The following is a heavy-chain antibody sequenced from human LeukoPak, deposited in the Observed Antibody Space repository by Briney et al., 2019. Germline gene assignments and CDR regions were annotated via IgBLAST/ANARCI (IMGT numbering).Heavy chain of an antibody. CDR1: GFSFDDYD. CDR2: IDWKGRPT. V-gene: IGHV3-20*04. Sequence: PGGSLRLSCAASGFSFDDYDMAWLRQAPGKGLEWGSDIDWKGRPTSYADSVKGRFTISRDNAKKSLYLQMDSLRAEDTALYYCAREVYRIGVGGFDPWGQGTLVIVSS. D-gene: IGHD6-19*01. J-gene: IGHJ5*02. CDR3: AREVYRIGVGGFDP.